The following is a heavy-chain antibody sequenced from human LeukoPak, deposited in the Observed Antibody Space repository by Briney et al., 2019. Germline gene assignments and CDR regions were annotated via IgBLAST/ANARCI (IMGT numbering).Heavy chain of an antibody. CDR3: TRAPGRGSSSYYFDY. V-gene: IGHV3-49*03. J-gene: IGHJ4*02. D-gene: IGHD6-6*01. CDR2: FRSKAYGGTT. Sequence: GGSLRLSCTASGFTFGDYTMSWFRQAPGKGLEWVTFFRSKAYGGTTEYAASVKGRFTISRDDSKRITYLQMNSLKTEGTAVYYCTRAPGRGSSSYYFDYWGQGTLVTVSS. CDR1: GFTFGDYT.